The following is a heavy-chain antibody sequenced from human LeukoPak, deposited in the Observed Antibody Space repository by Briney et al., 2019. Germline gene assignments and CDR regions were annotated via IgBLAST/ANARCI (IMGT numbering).Heavy chain of an antibody. CDR1: GGSISSSSYY. Sequence: SETLSLTCTVSGGSISSSSYYWGWIRQPPGKGLEWIGSIYYSGSTYYNPSLKSRVTISVDTSKNQFSLKLSSVTAADTAVYYCARIGYCSGGSCYPRAFHHDYWGQGTLVTVSS. V-gene: IGHV4-39*01. D-gene: IGHD2-15*01. CDR3: ARIGYCSGGSCYPRAFHHDY. J-gene: IGHJ4*02. CDR2: IYYSGST.